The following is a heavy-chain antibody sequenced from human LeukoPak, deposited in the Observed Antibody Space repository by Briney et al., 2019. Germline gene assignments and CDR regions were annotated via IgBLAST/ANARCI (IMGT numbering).Heavy chain of an antibody. CDR1: GFTFSSYA. J-gene: IGHJ4*02. CDR2: ISGSGGST. D-gene: IGHD4-17*01. V-gene: IGHV3-23*01. Sequence: GGSLRLSCAASGFTFSSYAMSWVRQAPGKGLEWVSAISGSGGSTYYADSVKGRFTISRDNSKNTLYLQMNSLRAEDTAEYYCAKGIRDYGDYPDAFDYWGQGTLVTVSS. CDR3: AKGIRDYGDYPDAFDY.